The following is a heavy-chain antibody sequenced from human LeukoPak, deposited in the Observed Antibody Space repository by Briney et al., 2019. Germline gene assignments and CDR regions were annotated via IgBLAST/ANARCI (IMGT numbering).Heavy chain of an antibody. J-gene: IGHJ4*02. D-gene: IGHD3-10*01. V-gene: IGHV3-23*01. CDR2: ISGSGGST. CDR1: GFTFSSYW. Sequence: PGGSLRLSCAASGFTFSSYWMHWVRQAPGKGMGLVSAISGSGGSTYYADSVKGRFTISRDNSNNTLYLQMNSLRDEDTAVYYCAKDLPALGSGSYYDYWGQGTLVTVSS. CDR3: AKDLPALGSGSYYDY.